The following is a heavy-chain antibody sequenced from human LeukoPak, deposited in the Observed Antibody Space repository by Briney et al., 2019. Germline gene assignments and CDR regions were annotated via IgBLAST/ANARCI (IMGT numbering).Heavy chain of an antibody. CDR1: GGSISSSSYY. Sequence: SETLSLTCTVSGGSISSSSYYWGWIRQPPGKGLEWIGSIYYSGSTYYNPSLKSRVTISVDTSKNQFSLKLSSVTAADTAVYYCARVDIVVVPAAGDFDYWGQGTLVTVSS. CDR3: ARVDIVVVPAAGDFDY. J-gene: IGHJ4*02. D-gene: IGHD2-2*01. V-gene: IGHV4-39*01. CDR2: IYYSGST.